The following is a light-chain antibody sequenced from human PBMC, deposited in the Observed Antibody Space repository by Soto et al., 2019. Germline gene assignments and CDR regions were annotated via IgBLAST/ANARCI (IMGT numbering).Light chain of an antibody. CDR3: QQYNNYWT. CDR1: QGINRH. V-gene: IGKV1-9*01. J-gene: IGKJ1*01. Sequence: DIQLTQSPSFLSASVGDRVTITCRASQGINRHLAWYQQKPGKAPNLLIYTASTLQSGVPSRFSGSGSATEFTLTISSLQPDDFATYYCQQYNNYWTFGQGTKVDIK. CDR2: TAS.